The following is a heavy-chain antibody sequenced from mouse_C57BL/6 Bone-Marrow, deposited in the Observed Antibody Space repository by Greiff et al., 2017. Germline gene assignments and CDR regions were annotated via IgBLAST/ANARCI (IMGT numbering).Heavy chain of an antibody. J-gene: IGHJ1*03. V-gene: IGHV1-69*01. CDR3: ARLGLLRWWYFDV. Sequence: QVQLQQSGAELVMPGASVKLSCKASGYTFTSYWMHWVKQRPGQGLEWIGEIDPSDSYTNYNQKFKGKSTLTVDKSSSTAYMQLSSLTSEDSAVXYGARLGLLRWWYFDVWGTGTTVTVSS. CDR1: GYTFTSYW. CDR2: IDPSDSYT. D-gene: IGHD1-1*01.